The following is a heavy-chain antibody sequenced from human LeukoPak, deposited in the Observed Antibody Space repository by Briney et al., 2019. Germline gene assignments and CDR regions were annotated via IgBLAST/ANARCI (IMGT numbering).Heavy chain of an antibody. CDR1: GFTFSRCA. J-gene: IGHJ3*02. CDR3: ARDGTIFGVVITYDAFDI. Sequence: PGGSLRLSCAASGFTFSRCAMSWVRQAPGKGLEWVANIKQDGSEKYYVDSVKGRFTISRDNAKNSLYLQMNSLRAEDTAVYYCARDGTIFGVVITYDAFDIWGQGTMVTVSS. D-gene: IGHD3-3*01. V-gene: IGHV3-7*01. CDR2: IKQDGSEK.